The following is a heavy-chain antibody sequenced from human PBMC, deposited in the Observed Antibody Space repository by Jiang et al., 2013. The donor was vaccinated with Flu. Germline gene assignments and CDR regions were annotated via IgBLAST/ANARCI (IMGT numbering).Heavy chain of an antibody. Sequence: QTLTLTCTFSGFSLSTSGMCVSWIRQPPGKALEWLARIDWDDDKYYSTSLKTRLTISKDTSKNQVVLTMTNMDPVDTATYFCAHSQTGYEGYYGMDVWGKGTTVTVSS. CDR3: AHSQTGYEGYYGMDV. V-gene: IGHV2-70*12. CDR2: IDWDDDK. J-gene: IGHJ6*04. D-gene: IGHD1-14*01. CDR1: GFSLSTSGMC.